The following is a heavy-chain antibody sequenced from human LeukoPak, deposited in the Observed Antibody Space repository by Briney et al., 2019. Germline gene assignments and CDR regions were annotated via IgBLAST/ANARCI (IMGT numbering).Heavy chain of an antibody. CDR2: IIPIFGTA. Sequence: ASVKVSCKASGGTFSSYAISWVRQAPGQGLEWMGGIIPIFGTANYAQKFQGRVTITADESTSTAYMELSSLRSEDTAVYYCATQWDREAFDIWGRGTMVTVSS. CDR1: GGTFSSYA. V-gene: IGHV1-69*01. CDR3: ATQWDREAFDI. J-gene: IGHJ3*02. D-gene: IGHD1-26*01.